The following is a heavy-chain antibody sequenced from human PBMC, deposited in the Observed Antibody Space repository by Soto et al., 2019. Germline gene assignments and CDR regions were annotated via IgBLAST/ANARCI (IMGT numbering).Heavy chain of an antibody. D-gene: IGHD1-1*01. CDR2: IYYSGST. CDR3: ARSDDSPGGTYYMDV. Sequence: SETLPLTCTVSGGSISSYYWSWIRQPPGKGLEWIGYIYYSGSTNYNPSLKSRVTISVDTSKNQFSLKLSSVTAADTAVYYCARSDDSPGGTYYMDVWGKGTTVTVSS. J-gene: IGHJ6*03. CDR1: GGSISSYY. V-gene: IGHV4-59*01.